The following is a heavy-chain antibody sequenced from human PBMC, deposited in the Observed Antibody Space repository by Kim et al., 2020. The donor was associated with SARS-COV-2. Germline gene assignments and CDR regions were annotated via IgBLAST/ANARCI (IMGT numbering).Heavy chain of an antibody. Sequence: ASVKVSCKASGYTFTTYAMYWVRQAPGQRLEWMGWINAGNGNTKYSQKFQGRVTITRDTSASTAYMELSSLRSEDTAVYYCARGPILTGYYWFDPWGQGTLVTVSS. CDR3: ARGPILTGYYWFDP. V-gene: IGHV1-3*01. CDR1: GYTFTTYA. CDR2: INAGNGNT. D-gene: IGHD3-9*01. J-gene: IGHJ5*02.